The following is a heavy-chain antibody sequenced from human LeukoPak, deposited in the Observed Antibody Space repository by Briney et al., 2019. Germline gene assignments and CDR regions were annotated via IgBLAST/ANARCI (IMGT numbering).Heavy chain of an antibody. CDR3: TSGYSVARHDHY. V-gene: IGHV3-15*07. Sequence: GGSLRLSCATSGFTFSNAWMNWVRQAPGTELEWVGRIRRSAYGAPTDYAAPVKGRFIITRDDPRNMLYLQMNSLKTEDTAVYFCTSGYSVARHDHYWGPGTPVIVSS. CDR2: IRRSAYGAPT. CDR1: GFTFSNAW. D-gene: IGHD5/OR15-5a*01. J-gene: IGHJ4*02.